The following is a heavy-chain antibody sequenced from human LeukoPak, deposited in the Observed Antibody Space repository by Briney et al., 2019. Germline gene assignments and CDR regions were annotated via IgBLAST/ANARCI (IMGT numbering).Heavy chain of an antibody. D-gene: IGHD3-22*01. J-gene: IGHJ4*02. Sequence: GGSLRLSCAASGFTFSNYAMSWVRQAPGKGLEWVSAISGSGDNTHYADSVKGRFTISRDNSKNTLYLQMNSLRAEDTAIYYCARDYYDTSGYYPWSYWGQGTLVTVSS. CDR1: GFTFSNYA. V-gene: IGHV3-23*01. CDR2: ISGSGDNT. CDR3: ARDYYDTSGYYPWSY.